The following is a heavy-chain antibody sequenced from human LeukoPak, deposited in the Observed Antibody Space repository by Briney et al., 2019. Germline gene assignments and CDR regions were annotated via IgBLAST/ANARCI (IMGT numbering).Heavy chain of an antibody. Sequence: ASVKVSCKPSGYTFTGYHIHWVRQAPGQGLEWMGWINPNSGGTNYAQKFQGRVTMTRDTSISTAYMELSRLRSDDTAVYYCARVIGRGIAVAAPGYWGQGTLVTVSS. CDR3: ARVIGRGIAVAAPGY. V-gene: IGHV1-2*02. CDR1: GYTFTGYH. J-gene: IGHJ4*02. CDR2: INPNSGGT. D-gene: IGHD6-19*01.